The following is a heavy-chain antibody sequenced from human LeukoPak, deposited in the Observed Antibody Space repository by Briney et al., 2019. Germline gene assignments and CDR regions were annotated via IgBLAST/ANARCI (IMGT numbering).Heavy chain of an antibody. D-gene: IGHD2-2*01. CDR1: GGSISSGGYY. CDR2: INHSGST. CDR3: AVRGKYQLLWQATFDY. V-gene: IGHV4-39*07. J-gene: IGHJ4*02. Sequence: SETLSLTCTVSGGSISSGGYYWSWIRQHPGKGLEWIGEINHSGSTNYNPSLKSRVTISVDTSKNQFSLKLSSVTAADTAVYYCAVRGKYQLLWQATFDYWGQGTLVTVSS.